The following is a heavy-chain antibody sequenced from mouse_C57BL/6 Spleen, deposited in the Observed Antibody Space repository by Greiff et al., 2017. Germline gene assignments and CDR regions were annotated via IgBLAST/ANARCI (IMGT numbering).Heavy chain of an antibody. CDR2: IDPETGGT. V-gene: IGHV1-15*01. J-gene: IGHJ3*01. D-gene: IGHD2-1*01. CDR1: GYTFTDYE. CDR3: TREVGNSFAY. Sequence: QVQLQQSGAELVRPGASVTLSCKASGYTFTDYEMHWVKQTPVHGLEWIGAIDPETGGTAYNQKFKGKAILTADKSSSTAYMELRRLTSEDSAVYYCTREVGNSFAYWGQGTLVTVSA.